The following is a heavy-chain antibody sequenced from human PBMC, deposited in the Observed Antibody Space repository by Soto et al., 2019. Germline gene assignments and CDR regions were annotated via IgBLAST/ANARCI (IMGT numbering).Heavy chain of an antibody. D-gene: IGHD3-22*01. CDR3: GRDLDSSGYYIDY. CDR1: GYTFTSYY. CDR2: INPSGGRT. Sequence: ASVKVSCKASGYTFTSYYMHWVRQAPGQGLEWMGIINPSGGRTTYAQNFQGRVTMTRDTSTSTVYMELSSLRYEDTAVYYCGRDLDSSGYYIDYWGQGTLVTVSS. V-gene: IGHV1-46*01. J-gene: IGHJ4*02.